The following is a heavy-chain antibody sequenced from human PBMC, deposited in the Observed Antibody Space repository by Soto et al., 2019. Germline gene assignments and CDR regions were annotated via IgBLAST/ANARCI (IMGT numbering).Heavy chain of an antibody. CDR1: GFTFSSYG. Sequence: QVQLVESGGGVVQPGRSLRLSCAASGFTFSSYGMHWVRQAPGKGLEWVAVIWYDGSNKYYADSVKGRFTISRDNSKNTLYLQMNSLRAEDTAMYYCARDAGFGYGRHMDVWGKGTTVTVSS. V-gene: IGHV3-33*01. CDR2: IWYDGSNK. D-gene: IGHD5-12*01. CDR3: ARDAGFGYGRHMDV. J-gene: IGHJ6*03.